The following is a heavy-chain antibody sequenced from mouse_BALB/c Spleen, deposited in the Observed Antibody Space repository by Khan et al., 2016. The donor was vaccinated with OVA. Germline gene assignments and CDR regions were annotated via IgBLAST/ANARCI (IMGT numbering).Heavy chain of an antibody. CDR1: GYTFTSNT. J-gene: IGHJ4*01. CDR2: INPTSIFT. CDR3: ARRNSLYAMDY. Sequence: QVQLQQSGAELARPGASVKMSCKAYGYTFTSNTIHWIKQRPGQGLEWIGYINPTSIFTNYNQKFKDKATLTADKSSSTAYMQLSSLTSDDAALYYCARRNSLYAMDYRGQGTSVTVSS. V-gene: IGHV1-4*01.